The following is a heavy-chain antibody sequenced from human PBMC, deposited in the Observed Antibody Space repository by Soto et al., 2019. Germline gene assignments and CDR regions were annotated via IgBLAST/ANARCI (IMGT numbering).Heavy chain of an antibody. CDR2: ISNSGDT. CDR1: GFTFSSYA. CDR3: AKPKFRGVVVNV. D-gene: IGHD3-10*01. Sequence: GGSLRLSCAASGFTFSSYAMYWVRQAPGKGLEWVSTISNSGDTYYADSVEGRFTISRDNSKDTVHLQMNSLRAEDTAVYYCAKPKFRGVVVNVWGPGTKVTVSS. J-gene: IGHJ6*02. V-gene: IGHV3-23*01.